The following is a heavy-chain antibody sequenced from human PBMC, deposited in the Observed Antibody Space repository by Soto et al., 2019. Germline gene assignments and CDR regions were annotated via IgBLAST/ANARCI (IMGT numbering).Heavy chain of an antibody. V-gene: IGHV1-3*01. CDR1: GFSFIDYN. CDR3: ARRLGAGTGPFDS. J-gene: IGHJ4*02. CDR2: VNAGNGNT. Sequence: QVQLVQSGAEVKKPGASVKVSCKASGFSFIDYNLHWVRQAPGQRPEWMGWVNAGNGNTKYSQIFQDRLTMTRDTSATTAYMELTRLRSEDTAIYYCARRLGAGTGPFDSWGQGTRVTVSS. D-gene: IGHD3-9*01.